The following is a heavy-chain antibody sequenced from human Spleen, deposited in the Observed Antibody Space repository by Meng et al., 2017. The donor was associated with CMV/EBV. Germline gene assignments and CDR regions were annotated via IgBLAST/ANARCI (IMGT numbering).Heavy chain of an antibody. CDR3: AKRTASWYFDL. D-gene: IGHD5-18*01. Sequence: SCAASGVTFGSYAMNWVRRATGKGLEWVSVISGRGDSTYYADSVKGRFTISRDNSKNTLYLQMNSLRAEDTAVYYCAKRTASWYFDLWGRGTLVTVSS. CDR1: GVTFGSYA. CDR2: ISGRGDST. J-gene: IGHJ2*01. V-gene: IGHV3-23*01.